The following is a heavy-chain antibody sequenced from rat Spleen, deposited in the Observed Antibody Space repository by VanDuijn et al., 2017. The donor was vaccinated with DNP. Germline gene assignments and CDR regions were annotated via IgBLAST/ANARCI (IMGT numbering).Heavy chain of an antibody. CDR1: GITFSDHN. J-gene: IGHJ2*01. Sequence: EVQLVESGGGLVQPGRSLKLSCAVSGITFSDHNMAWVRPAPKKSLEWVAIISYDGSDTYYRDSVKGRFTISRDNAKSTLYLQMNSLRSEDTATYYCTIYYYSGDWGQGVMVTVSS. CDR2: ISYDGSDT. CDR3: TIYYYSGD. V-gene: IGHV5-7*01. D-gene: IGHD1-1*01.